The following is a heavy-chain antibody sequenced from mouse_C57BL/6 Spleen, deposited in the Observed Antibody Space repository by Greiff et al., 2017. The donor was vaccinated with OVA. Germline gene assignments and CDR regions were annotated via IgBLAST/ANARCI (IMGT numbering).Heavy chain of an antibody. CDR1: GYTFTSYW. V-gene: IGHV1-52*01. CDR3: ARRYYGSSSYFDV. CDR2: IDPSDSET. Sequence: QVQLQQPGAELVRPGSSVKLSCKASGYTFTSYWMHWVKQRPIQGLEWIGNIDPSDSETHYNQKFKDKATLTVDKSSSTAYMQLSSLTSEDSAVYYCARRYYGSSSYFDVWGTGTTVTVSS. D-gene: IGHD1-1*01. J-gene: IGHJ1*03.